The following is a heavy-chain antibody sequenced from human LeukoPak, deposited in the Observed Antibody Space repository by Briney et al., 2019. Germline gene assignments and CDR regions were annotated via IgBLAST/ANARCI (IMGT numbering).Heavy chain of an antibody. CDR3: ARDLEAYQAVAVTFWFDP. CDR2: ISSSSSYK. CDR1: GFTFSSYS. J-gene: IGHJ5*02. Sequence: GGSLRLSCAASGFTFSSYSMNWVRQTPGKGVEWVSSISSSSSYKYYADSVKGRFTIFRENAKNSLYLQMNSLRAEDTAVYYCARDLEAYQAVAVTFWFDPWGQGTLVTVSS. V-gene: IGHV3-21*01. D-gene: IGHD6-19*01.